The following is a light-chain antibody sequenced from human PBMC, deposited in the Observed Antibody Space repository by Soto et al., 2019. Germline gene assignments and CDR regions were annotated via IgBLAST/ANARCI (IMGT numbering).Light chain of an antibody. V-gene: IGKV3-20*01. CDR3: HQYDNAPQT. CDR2: GAS. CDR1: QTLRRTY. J-gene: IGKJ2*01. Sequence: EIKLVPSPGTLSLTPGERATLSCSTSQTLRRTYIAWYQQKPGQAPRVLIYGASKRATGIPDRFSGSGSGTDFSLTISRLEPEDFAVYYCHQYDNAPQTYGQGTKVDIK.